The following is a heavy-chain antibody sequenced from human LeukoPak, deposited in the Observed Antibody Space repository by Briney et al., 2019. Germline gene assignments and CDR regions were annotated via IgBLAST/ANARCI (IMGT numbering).Heavy chain of an antibody. CDR2: IKWNGGST. Sequence: PGGSLRLSCVASGFTFDDHGMSWVRQAPGEGPEWVSGIKWNGGSTGYADSVKGRFTISRGNAKNSLHLQMNSLRAEDTALYYCARDGGDCSGDSCYVDYWGQGTLVTVSS. D-gene: IGHD2-15*01. CDR3: ARDGGDCSGDSCYVDY. J-gene: IGHJ4*02. V-gene: IGHV3-20*04. CDR1: GFTFDDHG.